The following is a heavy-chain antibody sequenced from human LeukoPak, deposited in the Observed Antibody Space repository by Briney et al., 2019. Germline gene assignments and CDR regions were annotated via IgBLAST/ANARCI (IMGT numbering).Heavy chain of an antibody. J-gene: IGHJ4*02. CDR3: ARPKYGDSFDY. CDR2: ISSSSSYI. D-gene: IGHD4-17*01. V-gene: IGHV3-21*01. Sequence: GGSLRLSCAASGFTFSSYAMSWVRQAPGKGLEWVSSISSSSSYIYYADSVKGRFAISRDNAKNSLYLQMNSLRAEDTAVYYCARPKYGDSFDYWGQGTLVTVSS. CDR1: GFTFSSYA.